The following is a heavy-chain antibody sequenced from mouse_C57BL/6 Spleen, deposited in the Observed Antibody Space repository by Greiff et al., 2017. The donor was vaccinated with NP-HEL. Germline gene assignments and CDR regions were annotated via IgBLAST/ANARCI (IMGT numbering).Heavy chain of an antibody. Sequence: VQLLQSGAELVRPGASVKLSCTASGFNIKDDYMHWVKQRPEQGLEWIGWIDPENGDTEYASKVQGKATITADTSSNTAYLQLSSLTSEDTAVYYCTTGVTTIFDYWGQGTTLTVSS. V-gene: IGHV14-4*01. CDR2: IDPENGDT. D-gene: IGHD2-5*01. CDR3: TTGVTTIFDY. CDR1: GFNIKDDY. J-gene: IGHJ2*01.